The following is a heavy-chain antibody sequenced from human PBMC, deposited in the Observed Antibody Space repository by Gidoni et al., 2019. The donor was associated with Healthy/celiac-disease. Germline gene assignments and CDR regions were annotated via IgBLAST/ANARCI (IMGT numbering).Heavy chain of an antibody. D-gene: IGHD5-12*01. CDR1: GGSISSSSYY. V-gene: IGHV4-39*01. Sequence: QLQLQESGPGLVKPSETLSLTCTVSGGSISSSSYYWGWIRQPPGKGLEWIGSIYYSGSTYYNPSLKSRVTISVDTSKNQFSLKLSSVTAADTAVYYCARRGGWLQFDYWGQGTLVTVSS. CDR3: ARRGGWLQFDY. J-gene: IGHJ4*02. CDR2: IYYSGST.